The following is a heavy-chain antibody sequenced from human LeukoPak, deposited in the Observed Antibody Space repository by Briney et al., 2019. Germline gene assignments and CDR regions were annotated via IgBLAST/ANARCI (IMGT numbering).Heavy chain of an antibody. CDR2: IYYSGST. Sequence: SETLSLTCTVSGGSISSYYWSWIRQPPGKGLEWIGYIYYSGSTNYNPSLKSRVTISVDTSKNQFSLKLSSVTAADTAVYYCARGTQLDWYFDPWGRGTLVTVSS. J-gene: IGHJ2*01. D-gene: IGHD1-1*01. CDR3: ARGTQLDWYFDP. CDR1: GGSISSYY. V-gene: IGHV4-59*08.